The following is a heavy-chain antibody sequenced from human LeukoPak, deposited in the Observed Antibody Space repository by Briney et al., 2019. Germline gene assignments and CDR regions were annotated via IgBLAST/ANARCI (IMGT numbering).Heavy chain of an antibody. J-gene: IGHJ6*03. CDR3: ARFSGEQWLVRYYYYYYMDV. V-gene: IGHV1-8*01. Sequence: GASVKVSCKASGYTFTSYDINWVRQATGQGLEWMGWMNPNSGNTGYAQKFQGRVTMTRNTSISTAYMELSSLRSEDTAVYYCARFSGEQWLVRYYYYYYMDVWGKGTTVTISS. CDR2: MNPNSGNT. CDR1: GYTFTSYD. D-gene: IGHD6-19*01.